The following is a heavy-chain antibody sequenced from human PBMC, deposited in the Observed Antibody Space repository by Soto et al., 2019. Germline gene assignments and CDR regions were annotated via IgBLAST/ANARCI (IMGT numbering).Heavy chain of an antibody. D-gene: IGHD7-27*01. CDR1: GGAFSTSS. Sequence: VQLVQSGAEVKEPGTSVKVSCKASGGAFSTSSFVWVRQGPGQGLEWMGGIIPIFGKTNVAPKFRDRITFTADESTRTAYMELSSLRSEDTAIYYCARDVVRSTGGDSWGQGTLVTVSS. V-gene: IGHV1-69*01. CDR2: IIPIFGKT. CDR3: ARDVVRSTGGDS. J-gene: IGHJ4*02.